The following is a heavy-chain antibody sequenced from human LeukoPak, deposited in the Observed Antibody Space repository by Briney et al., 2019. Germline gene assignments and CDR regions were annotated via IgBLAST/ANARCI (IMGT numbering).Heavy chain of an antibody. CDR1: GDSFSSYH. D-gene: IGHD3-16*01. V-gene: IGHV4-59*01. CDR2: ISSGGRT. J-gene: IGHJ4*02. CDR3: ARVGRGDHTWGSYYCDH. Sequence: PSGTLSLTCTVSGDSFSSYHWSWLRQPPGKGLEWIGYISSGGRTSYNPSLQSRVTISVDTSKNQFSLKLSSVTAADTAVYYCARVGRGDHTWGSYYCDHWGQGTLVSVCS.